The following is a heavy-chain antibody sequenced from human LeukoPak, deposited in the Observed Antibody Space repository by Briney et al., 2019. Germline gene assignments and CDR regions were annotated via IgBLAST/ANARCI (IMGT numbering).Heavy chain of an antibody. J-gene: IGHJ4*02. Sequence: ASVKVSCKVSGYTLTELSMHWVRQAPGKGLEWMGGFDPEHGETVYAQKFQGRLTMTEDTSTHTAYMELSSLRSDDTAVYYCARGSSGLLPFWGQGTLVTVSS. CDR2: FDPEHGET. V-gene: IGHV1-24*01. CDR1: GYTLTELS. CDR3: ARGSSGLLPF. D-gene: IGHD6-19*01.